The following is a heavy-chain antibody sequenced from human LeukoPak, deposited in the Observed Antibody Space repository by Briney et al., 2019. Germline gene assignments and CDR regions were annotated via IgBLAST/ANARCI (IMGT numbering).Heavy chain of an antibody. J-gene: IGHJ5*02. CDR3: ARENGDAWFDP. D-gene: IGHD4-17*01. Sequence: GGSLRLSCTTSGFTFSSYSMNWVRQAPGKGLEWVSYISSSGSTIYYADSVKGRFTMSRDNAKNSLYLQMNSLRAEDTAVYYCARENGDAWFDPWGQGTLVTVSS. V-gene: IGHV3-48*04. CDR1: GFTFSSYS. CDR2: ISSSGSTI.